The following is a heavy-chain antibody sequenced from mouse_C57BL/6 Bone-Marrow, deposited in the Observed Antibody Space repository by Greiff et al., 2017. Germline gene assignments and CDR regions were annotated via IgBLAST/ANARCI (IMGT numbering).Heavy chain of an antibody. J-gene: IGHJ4*01. V-gene: IGHV1-54*01. D-gene: IGHD1-1*01. CDR1: GYAFTNYL. Sequence: QVTLKESGAELVRPGTSVKVSCKASGYAFTNYLIEWVKQRPGQGLEWIGVINPGSGGTNYNEKFKGKATLTADKSSSTAYMQLSSLTSEDSAVYFCAREGGYYYGSSYWDGAMDYWGQGTSVTVSS. CDR2: INPGSGGT. CDR3: AREGGYYYGSSYWDGAMDY.